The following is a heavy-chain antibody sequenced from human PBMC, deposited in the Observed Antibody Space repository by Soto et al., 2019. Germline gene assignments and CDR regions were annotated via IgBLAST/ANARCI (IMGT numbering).Heavy chain of an antibody. CDR1: GYTFSTYS. Sequence: ASVKVSCKASGYTFSTYSMHWVRQAPGHSLEWMGWINGATGQTRSSQRFQDRVTITRDTSASTAYMELSGLRSGDTAVYYCARGKGMEENYYYYGMDILGQGTTVTVSS. V-gene: IGHV1-3*01. CDR2: INGATGQT. J-gene: IGHJ6*02. D-gene: IGHD1-1*01. CDR3: ARGKGMEENYYYYGMDI.